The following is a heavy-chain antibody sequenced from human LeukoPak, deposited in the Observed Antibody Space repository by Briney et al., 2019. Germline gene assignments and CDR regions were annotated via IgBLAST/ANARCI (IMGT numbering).Heavy chain of an antibody. J-gene: IGHJ4*02. CDR3: AKGYYGSGSYELDY. D-gene: IGHD3-10*01. CDR2: TSSSSTI. V-gene: IGHV3-69-1*01. Sequence: GGSLRPSCAASGFTFSDYYMNWVRQAPGKGLEWVSSTSSSSTIYYADSVKGRFTISRDNAKNTLYLQMNSLRAEDTAVYYCAKGYYGSGSYELDYWGQGTLVTVSS. CDR1: GFTFSDYY.